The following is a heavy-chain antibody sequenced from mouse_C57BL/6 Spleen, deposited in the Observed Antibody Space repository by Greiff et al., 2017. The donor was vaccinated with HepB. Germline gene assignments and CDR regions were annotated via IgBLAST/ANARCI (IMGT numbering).Heavy chain of an antibody. Sequence: QVQLQQPGAELVKPGASVKLSCKASGYTFTSYWMQWVKQRPGQGLEWIGEIDPSDSYTNYNQKFKGKATLTVDTSSSTAYMQLSSLTSEDSAVYYCAREGYYSRWDYWGQGTTLTVSS. J-gene: IGHJ2*01. D-gene: IGHD2-5*01. CDR2: IDPSDSYT. V-gene: IGHV1-50*01. CDR3: AREGYYSRWDY. CDR1: GYTFTSYW.